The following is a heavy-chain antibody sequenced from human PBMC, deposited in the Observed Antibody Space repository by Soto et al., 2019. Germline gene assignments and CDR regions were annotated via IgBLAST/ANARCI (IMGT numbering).Heavy chain of an antibody. D-gene: IGHD6-13*01. CDR2: IYPGDSDT. J-gene: IGHJ4*02. CDR3: ATTIAAAAPPAPY. CDR1: GYSFTSYW. Sequence: PGESLKISCKGSGYSFTSYWIGWVRQMPGKGLEWMGIIYPGDSDTRYSPSFQGQVTISADKSISTAYLQWSSLKASDTAMYYCATTIAAAAPPAPYWGQGTLVTVSS. V-gene: IGHV5-51*01.